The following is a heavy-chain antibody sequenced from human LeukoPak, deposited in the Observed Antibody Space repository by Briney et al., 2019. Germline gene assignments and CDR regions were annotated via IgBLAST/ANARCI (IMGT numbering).Heavy chain of an antibody. CDR3: ASEGSIDY. Sequence: PSETLCLTCTASGCSISSSSLYWGWLPQPPGKGLEWIGSIYYSGSTYYNPSLKSRVTISVDTSKTQYSPKLSSVTAADTAVYYCASEGSIDYWGQGTLVTVSS. V-gene: IGHV4-39*01. CDR2: IYYSGST. CDR1: GCSISSSSLY. J-gene: IGHJ4*02.